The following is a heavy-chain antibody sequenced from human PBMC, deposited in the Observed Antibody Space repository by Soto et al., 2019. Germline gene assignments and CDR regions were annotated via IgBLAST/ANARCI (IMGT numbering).Heavy chain of an antibody. V-gene: IGHV4-4*07. CDR3: TRGVIAARSYYFDY. CDR2: IHTSGST. D-gene: IGHD6-6*01. Sequence: SETLSLTCTVSGGSISRYYWNWIRQSAGKGLEWIGRIHTSGSTNYNPSLKSRVTMSVDASKKRFSLNLRSVTAADTAVYYCTRGVIAARSYYFDYWGQGALVTAPQ. CDR1: GGSISRYY. J-gene: IGHJ4*02.